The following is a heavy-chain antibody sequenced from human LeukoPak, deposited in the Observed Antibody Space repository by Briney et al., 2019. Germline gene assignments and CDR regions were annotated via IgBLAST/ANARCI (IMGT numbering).Heavy chain of an antibody. CDR2: IYYSGST. CDR1: GGSISSYY. V-gene: IGHV4-59*12. Sequence: PSETLYLTCTVSGGSISSYYWSWIRQPPGKGLEWIGYIYYSGSTNYNPSLKSRVTISVDTSKNQFSLKLSSVTAADTAVYYCARGPLIVVVVAATPYFQHWGQGTLVTVSS. J-gene: IGHJ1*01. D-gene: IGHD2-15*01. CDR3: ARGPLIVVVVAATPYFQH.